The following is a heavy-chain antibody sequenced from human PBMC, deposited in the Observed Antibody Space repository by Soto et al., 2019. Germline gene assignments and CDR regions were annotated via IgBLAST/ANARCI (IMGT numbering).Heavy chain of an antibody. CDR3: AAWGGHDYNY. D-gene: IGHD4-4*01. CDR2: IRPDGSVT. CDR1: GFTFTDFY. V-gene: IGHV3-7*03. J-gene: IGHJ4*02. Sequence: EVQLVQSGGGLVQPGGSLRLSCVASGFTFTDFYMNWVRQAPGKGLEWVANIRPDGSVTNYVESVKGRFTTSRDNAKSSLFLQMNSLRADDTAVYYCAAWGGHDYNYWGQGILVTVSS.